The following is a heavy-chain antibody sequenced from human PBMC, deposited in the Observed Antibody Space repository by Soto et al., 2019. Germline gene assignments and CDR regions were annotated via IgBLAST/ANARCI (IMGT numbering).Heavy chain of an antibody. V-gene: IGHV4-34*01. D-gene: IGHD3-9*01. CDR2: INHSGST. CDR1: GGSFSGYY. CDR3: ARGPSYYDILTGPPNPRLDY. J-gene: IGHJ4*02. Sequence: SETLSLTCAVYGGSFSGYYWSWIRQPPGKGLEWIGEINHSGSTNYNPSLKSRVTISVDTSKNQFSLKLSSVTAADTAVYYCARGPSYYDILTGPPNPRLDYWGQGTLVTVSS.